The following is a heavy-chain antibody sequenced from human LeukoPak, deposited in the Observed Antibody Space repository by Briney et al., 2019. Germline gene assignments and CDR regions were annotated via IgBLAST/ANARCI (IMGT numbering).Heavy chain of an antibody. V-gene: IGHV4-59*08. Sequence: SETLSLTCTVSGGSISSYYWSWFRQPPGKGLEWIGYIYYSGSTNYNPSLKSRVTISVDTSKNQFSLKLSSVTAADTAVYYCARHGGGIADPFDYWGQGTLVTVSS. D-gene: IGHD6-13*01. J-gene: IGHJ4*02. CDR2: IYYSGST. CDR1: GGSISSYY. CDR3: ARHGGGIADPFDY.